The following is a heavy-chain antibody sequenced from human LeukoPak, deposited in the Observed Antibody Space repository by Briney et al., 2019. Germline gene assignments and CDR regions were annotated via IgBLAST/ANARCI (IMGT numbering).Heavy chain of an antibody. CDR1: GFTFSTYA. Sequence: GGSLRLSCAASGFTFSTYAMSWVRQAPGKGLEWVSAISGDDGSTYYADSLKGRFTISRDNSKNTLYLQMNSLRAEGTAVYYCAKDISQGYTYGFIEQVFWGQGTPVTVSS. V-gene: IGHV3-23*01. J-gene: IGHJ4*02. D-gene: IGHD5-18*01. CDR2: ISGDDGST. CDR3: AKDISQGYTYGFIEQVF.